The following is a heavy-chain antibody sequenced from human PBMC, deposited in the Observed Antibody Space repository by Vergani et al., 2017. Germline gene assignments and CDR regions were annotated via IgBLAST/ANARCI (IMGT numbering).Heavy chain of an antibody. CDR2: ISSSSSYT. V-gene: IGHV3-11*06. J-gene: IGHJ4*02. D-gene: IGHD4-17*01. CDR1: GFTFSDYY. CDR3: ARVVLYGDSRXPDY. Sequence: QVQLVESGGGLVKPGGSLRLSCAASGFTFSDYYMSWIRQAPGKGLEWVSYISSSSSYTNYADSVKGRFTISRDNAKNSLYLQMNSLRAEDTAVYYCARVVLYGDSRXPDYWGQGTLVTVSS.